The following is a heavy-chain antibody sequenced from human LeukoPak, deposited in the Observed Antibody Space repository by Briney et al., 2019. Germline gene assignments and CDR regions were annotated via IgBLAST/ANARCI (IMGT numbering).Heavy chain of an antibody. D-gene: IGHD3-22*01. J-gene: IGHJ4*02. CDR3: ARRPGDDSSGYQLDY. Sequence: GGSLRLSCAASGFTFSSYSMNWVRQAPGKGLEWVSSISSSSSYIYYADSVKGRFTISRDNAKNSLYLQMNSLRAEDTAVYYCARRPGDDSSGYQLDYWGQGTLVTVSS. CDR2: ISSSSSYI. CDR1: GFTFSSYS. V-gene: IGHV3-21*01.